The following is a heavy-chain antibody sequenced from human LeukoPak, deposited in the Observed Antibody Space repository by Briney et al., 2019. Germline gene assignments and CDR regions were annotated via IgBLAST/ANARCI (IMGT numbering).Heavy chain of an antibody. Sequence: ASVKVSCKASGYTFTGYYMHWVRQAPGQGLEWMGWINPNSGGTNYAQKFQGRVTMTRDTSISTAYMELSRLRSDDTAVYYCARRAGESSGWAHFDYWGQGTLLTVSS. D-gene: IGHD6-19*01. CDR3: ARRAGESSGWAHFDY. J-gene: IGHJ4*02. CDR1: GYTFTGYY. V-gene: IGHV1-2*02. CDR2: INPNSGGT.